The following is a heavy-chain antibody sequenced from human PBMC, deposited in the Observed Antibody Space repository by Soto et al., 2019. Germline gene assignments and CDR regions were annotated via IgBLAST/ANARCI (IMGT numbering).Heavy chain of an antibody. CDR3: ASLVERYCSGGSCPFMDV. J-gene: IGHJ6*02. CDR1: GGSISSSSYY. Sequence: PSETLSLTCTVSGGSISSSSYYWGWIRQPPGKGLEWIGGIYYSGSTYYNPSLKSRVTISVDTSKNQFSLKMRTVTAADTAAFYCASLVERYCSGGSCPFMDVWGQGTTVTDS. D-gene: IGHD2-15*01. V-gene: IGHV4-39*01. CDR2: IYYSGST.